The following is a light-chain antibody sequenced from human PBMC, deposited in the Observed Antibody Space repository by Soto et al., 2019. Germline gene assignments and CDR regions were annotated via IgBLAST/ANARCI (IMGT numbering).Light chain of an antibody. V-gene: IGKV3-20*01. J-gene: IGKJ2*02. CDR2: GAS. Sequence: ENLLTHSPGMVSLSPGEGVTLSCRASQSVSASYFAWYQQRPGQAPRLLIYGASNRATGIPDRFSGSGSGTDFTLTISRLEPEDFVVYYCHQYGTSPCTFGQGTKLEIK. CDR1: QSVSASY. CDR3: HQYGTSPCT.